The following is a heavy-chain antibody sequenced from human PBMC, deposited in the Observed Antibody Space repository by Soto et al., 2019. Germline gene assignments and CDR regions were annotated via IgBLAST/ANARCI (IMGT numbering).Heavy chain of an antibody. CDR1: GFTFSSYA. CDR3: AKVPWQWRDPSAFDP. V-gene: IGHV3-23*01. CDR2: ISGSGGST. J-gene: IGHJ5*02. D-gene: IGHD6-19*01. Sequence: HPGGSLRLSCAASGFTFSSYAMSWVRQAPGKGLEWVSAISGSGGSTYYADSVKGRFTISRDNSKNTLYLQMNSLRAEDTAVYYCAKVPWQWRDPSAFDPWGQGTLVTVSS.